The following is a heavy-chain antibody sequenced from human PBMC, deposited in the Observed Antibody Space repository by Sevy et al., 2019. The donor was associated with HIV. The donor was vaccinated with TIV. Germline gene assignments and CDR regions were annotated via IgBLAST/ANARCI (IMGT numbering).Heavy chain of an antibody. CDR3: ARRTFSSSSVYYYGMDV. V-gene: IGHV1-2*02. CDR1: GYTFTVYY. D-gene: IGHD6-6*01. Sequence: ASVKVSCKASGYTFTVYYMHWVRQAPGQGLEWMGWINPNSGGTNYAQKFQGRVTMTRDTSISTAYMELSRLRSDDTAVYYCARRTFSSSSVYYYGMDVWGQGTTVTVSS. J-gene: IGHJ6*02. CDR2: INPNSGGT.